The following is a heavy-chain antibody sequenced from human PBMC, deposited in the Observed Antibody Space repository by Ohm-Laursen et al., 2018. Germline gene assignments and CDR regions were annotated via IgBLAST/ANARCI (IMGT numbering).Heavy chain of an antibody. CDR1: GGSFSGYY. Sequence: SETLSLTCAVYGGSFSGYYWSWIRQPPGKGLEWIGEINHSGSTNYNPSLKCRVTISVDTSKNQFSLKLSSVTAADTAVYYCARAGVAVAGIDYWGQGTLVTVSS. J-gene: IGHJ4*02. CDR3: ARAGVAVAGIDY. V-gene: IGHV4-34*01. CDR2: INHSGST. D-gene: IGHD6-19*01.